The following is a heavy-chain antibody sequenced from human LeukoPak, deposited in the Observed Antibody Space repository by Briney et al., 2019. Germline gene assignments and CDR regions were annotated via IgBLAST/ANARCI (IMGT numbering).Heavy chain of an antibody. J-gene: IGHJ4*02. CDR3: ARAKLSSGSYYGDAFDY. D-gene: IGHD1-26*01. CDR2: IKQDGSEK. Sequence: GGSLRLSCAASGFTFSSYWMSWVRQAPGKGLEWVANIKQDGSEKYYVDSVKGRFTISRDNAKNSLYLQMNSLRAEDTAVYYCARAKLSSGSYYGDAFDYWGQGTLVTVSS. V-gene: IGHV3-7*01. CDR1: GFTFSSYW.